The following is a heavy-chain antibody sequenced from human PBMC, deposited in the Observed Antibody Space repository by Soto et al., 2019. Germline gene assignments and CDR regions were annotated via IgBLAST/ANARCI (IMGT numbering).Heavy chain of an antibody. CDR1: GFTFSSYA. Sequence: GGSLRLSCAASGFTFSSYAMSWVRQAPGKGLEWVSAISGSGGSTYYVDSVKGRFTISRDNSKNTLYLQMNSLRAEDAAVYYCAKAKYYGSGSYYFDYWGQGTLVTVSS. V-gene: IGHV3-23*01. D-gene: IGHD3-10*01. CDR3: AKAKYYGSGSYYFDY. CDR2: ISGSGGST. J-gene: IGHJ4*02.